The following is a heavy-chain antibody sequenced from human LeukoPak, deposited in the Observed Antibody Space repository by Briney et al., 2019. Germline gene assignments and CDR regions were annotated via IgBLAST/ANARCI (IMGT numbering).Heavy chain of an antibody. CDR2: VNPNSGHT. CDR3: ARGGFISGCHDS. Sequence: GASVKVSCKASGFTFTGYYIHWVRQAPGQGLEWVGWVNPNSGHTNYAQKFQGRVTMTRDTSISTAYMELSRLKSDDTAMYYCARGGFISGCHDSWGQGTLVTVSS. D-gene: IGHD6-19*01. V-gene: IGHV1-2*02. J-gene: IGHJ5*01. CDR1: GFTFTGYY.